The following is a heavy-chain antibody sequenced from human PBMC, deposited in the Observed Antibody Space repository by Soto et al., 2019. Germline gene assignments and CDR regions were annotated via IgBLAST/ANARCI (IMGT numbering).Heavy chain of an antibody. CDR2: IYYSGST. Sequence: PSETLSLTCTVSGGSISSYYWSWIRQPPGKGLEWIGYIYYSGSTNYNPSLKSRVTISVDTSKNQFSLKLSSVTAADTAVYYCARDVPAGGYYYYGMDVWGQGTTVTVSS. CDR3: ARDVPAGGYYYYGMDV. V-gene: IGHV4-59*01. D-gene: IGHD2-2*01. CDR1: GGSISSYY. J-gene: IGHJ6*02.